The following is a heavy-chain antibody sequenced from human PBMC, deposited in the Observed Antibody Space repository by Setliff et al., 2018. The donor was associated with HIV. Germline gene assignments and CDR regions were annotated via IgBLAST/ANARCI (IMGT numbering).Heavy chain of an antibody. Sequence: SETLSLTCSVSGVSVGSGDYYWHWIRQHPEKALEWIGYIFHSGDTYYNPSLKSRISMSVDTSKNQFSLELTSLTAADTAVYYCATRPRITARPFDYWGQGMLVTVSS. V-gene: IGHV4-31*03. J-gene: IGHJ4*02. CDR2: IFHSGDT. CDR1: GVSVGSGDYY. D-gene: IGHD6-6*01. CDR3: ATRPRITARPFDY.